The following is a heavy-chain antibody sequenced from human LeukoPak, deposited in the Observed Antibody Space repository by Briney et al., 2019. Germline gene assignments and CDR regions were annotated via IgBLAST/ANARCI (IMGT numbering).Heavy chain of an antibody. CDR3: ARFGSYAPYGSGSYLGGTSRQPGNQNFDY. CDR1: GGSFSGYY. Sequence: RASETLSLTCAVYGGSFSGYYWSWIRQPPGKGLEWIGEINHSGSTNYNPSLKSRVTISVDTSKNQFSLKLSSVTAADTAVYYCARFGSYAPYGSGSYLGGTSRQPGNQNFDYWGQGTLVTVSS. J-gene: IGHJ4*02. CDR2: INHSGST. V-gene: IGHV4-34*01. D-gene: IGHD3-10*01.